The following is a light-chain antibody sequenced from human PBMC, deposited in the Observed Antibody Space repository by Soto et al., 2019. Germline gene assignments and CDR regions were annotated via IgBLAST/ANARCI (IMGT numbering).Light chain of an antibody. Sequence: ALPQPASGSGSPGQSITISCTGTSSDVGSYNLVSWYQQHPGKAPKLMIYEGSKRPSGVSNRFSGSKSGNTASLTISGLQAEDEADYYCCSYAGSYVFGTGTKVTVL. CDR2: EGS. J-gene: IGLJ1*01. V-gene: IGLV2-23*01. CDR3: CSYAGSYV. CDR1: SSDVGSYNL.